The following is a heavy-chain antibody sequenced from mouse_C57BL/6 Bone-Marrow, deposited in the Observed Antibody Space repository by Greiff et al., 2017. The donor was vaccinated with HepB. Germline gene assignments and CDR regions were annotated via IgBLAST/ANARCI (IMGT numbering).Heavy chain of an antibody. CDR3: AREGGRRLLFAY. CDR2: IYPGSGST. CDR1: GYTFTSYW. Sequence: QVQLQQPGAELVKPGASVKMSCKASGYTFTSYWITWVKQRPGQGLEWIGDIYPGSGSTNYNEKFKSKATLTVDTSSSTAYMQLSSLTSEDSAVYYCAREGGRRLLFAYWGQGTLVTVSA. V-gene: IGHV1-55*01. J-gene: IGHJ3*01.